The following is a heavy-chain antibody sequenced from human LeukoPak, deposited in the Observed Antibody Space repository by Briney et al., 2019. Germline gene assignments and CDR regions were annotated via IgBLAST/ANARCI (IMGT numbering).Heavy chain of an antibody. V-gene: IGHV1-69*06. J-gene: IGHJ3*02. D-gene: IGHD2-2*01. CDR3: AVRYCSSTSCYSNDAFDI. CDR2: IIPIFGTA. Sequence: GSSVKVSCKASGGTFSSYAISWARQAPGQGLEWMGGIIPIFGTANYAQKFQGRVTITADKSTSTAYMELSSLRSEDTAVYYCAVRYCSSTSCYSNDAFDIWGQGTMVTVSS. CDR1: GGTFSSYA.